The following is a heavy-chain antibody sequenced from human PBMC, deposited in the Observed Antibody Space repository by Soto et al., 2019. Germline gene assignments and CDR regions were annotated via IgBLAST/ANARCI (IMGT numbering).Heavy chain of an antibody. CDR2: ISYSGST. CDR3: ARSAPLSWTSAYAMDV. D-gene: IGHD3-10*01. J-gene: IGHJ6*02. CDR1: GDSLSTFY. V-gene: IGHV4-59*01. Sequence: PSETLSLTCSVSGDSLSTFYWTWIRQPPGKRLEWIGFISYSGSTTYNPSLKSRLTISADTSKNQSSLKLTSVTPADTAVYFCARSAPLSWTSAYAMDVWGQGTTVTVSS.